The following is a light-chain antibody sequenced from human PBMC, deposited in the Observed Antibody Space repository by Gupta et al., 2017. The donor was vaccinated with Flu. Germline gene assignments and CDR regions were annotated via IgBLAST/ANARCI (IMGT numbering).Light chain of an antibody. CDR3: QQSYSNSLLT. CDR1: QSISSY. Sequence: ASMYASVGDRGTSTCRASQSISSYLNWYKQKRSEAPKRLICAEAGWQSGVRSRFSGRGDGKDVAITSSRRQQEEFASYYSQQSYSNSLLTFGGGTKVEIK. J-gene: IGKJ4*01. V-gene: IGKV1-39*01. CDR2: AEA.